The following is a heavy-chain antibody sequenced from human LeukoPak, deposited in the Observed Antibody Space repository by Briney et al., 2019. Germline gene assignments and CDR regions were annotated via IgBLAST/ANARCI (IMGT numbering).Heavy chain of an antibody. D-gene: IGHD1-26*01. CDR3: ARGRIVGATA. J-gene: IGHJ5*02. Sequence: ASVKVSCKASGYTFTGYYMHWVRQAPGQGLEWMGWINPNSGGTNYAQKFQGRVTMTRDTSISTAYMELSSLRSEDTAVYYCARGRIVGATAWGQGTLVTVSS. CDR1: GYTFTGYY. CDR2: INPNSGGT. V-gene: IGHV1-2*02.